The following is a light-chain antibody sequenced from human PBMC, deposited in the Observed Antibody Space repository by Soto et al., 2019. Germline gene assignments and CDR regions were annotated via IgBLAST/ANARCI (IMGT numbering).Light chain of an antibody. V-gene: IGKV3-20*01. CDR1: QSVSSSY. J-gene: IGKJ1*01. CDR2: GAS. CDR3: QQYGSSST. Sequence: EMGLTQCPGTLSLSPGERATLSCRASQSVSSSYFAWYQQKPGQAPRLLIYGASSTATGIPDRFSGSGSGTDFTLTISGLELEDFAVYYCQQYGSSSTCGLGTKVAIK.